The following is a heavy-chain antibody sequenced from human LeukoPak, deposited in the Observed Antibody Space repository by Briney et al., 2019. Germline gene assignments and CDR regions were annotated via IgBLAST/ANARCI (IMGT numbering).Heavy chain of an antibody. Sequence: SETLSLTCAVYGGSFSGYYWSWIRQPPGKGLEWIGEINHSRSTNYNPSLKSRVTISVDTSKNQFSLKLSSVTAADTAVYYCASPPPSDYWGQGTLVTVSS. CDR3: ASPPPSDY. CDR2: INHSRST. V-gene: IGHV4-34*01. J-gene: IGHJ4*02. CDR1: GGSFSGYY.